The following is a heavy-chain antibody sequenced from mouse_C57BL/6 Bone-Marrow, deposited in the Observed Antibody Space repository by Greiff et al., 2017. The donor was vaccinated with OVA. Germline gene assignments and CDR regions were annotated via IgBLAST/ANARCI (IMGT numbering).Heavy chain of an antibody. Sequence: VQLQESGAELVRPGASVTLSCKASGYTFTDYEMHWVKQTPVHGLEWIGAIDPETGGTAYNQKFKGKAILTADKSSSTAYMELRSLTSEDSAVYYCALDSSGYYFDYWGQGTTLTVSS. D-gene: IGHD3-2*02. CDR3: ALDSSGYYFDY. V-gene: IGHV1-15*01. CDR1: GYTFTDYE. J-gene: IGHJ2*01. CDR2: IDPETGGT.